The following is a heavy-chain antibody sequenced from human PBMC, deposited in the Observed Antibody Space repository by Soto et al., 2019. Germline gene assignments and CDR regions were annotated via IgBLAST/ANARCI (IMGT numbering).Heavy chain of an antibody. V-gene: IGHV1-69*01. CDR2: IIPISGTA. CDR1: GGTFSSYA. D-gene: IGHD2-2*01. Sequence: QVQLVQSGAEVKKPGSSVKVSCKASGGTFSSYAISWVRQAPGQGLEWMGGIIPISGTAKYAQKFQGRVTITAEESTSTVYMGLSSLRPEDTAVYFCARSQGSSTSLEIYYYYYYGMAVWGQGTTVTVSS. J-gene: IGHJ6*02. CDR3: ARSQGSSTSLEIYYYYYYGMAV.